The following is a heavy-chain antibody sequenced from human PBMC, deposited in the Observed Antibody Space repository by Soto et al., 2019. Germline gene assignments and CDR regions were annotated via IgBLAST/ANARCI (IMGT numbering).Heavy chain of an antibody. CDR1: GYTFSDYY. J-gene: IGHJ5*02. D-gene: IGHD1-26*01. V-gene: IGHV1-2*02. CDR3: AREMGVIGAPGYTWFDP. CDR2: INPSSGGT. Sequence: ASVKVSGKASGYTFSDYYVHWVREAPGQGLEWMGWINPSSGGTIYTQRFQGRVTMTRDTSINTVYMELSRLTSDDTAVYYCAREMGVIGAPGYTWFDPWGKGALVTVST.